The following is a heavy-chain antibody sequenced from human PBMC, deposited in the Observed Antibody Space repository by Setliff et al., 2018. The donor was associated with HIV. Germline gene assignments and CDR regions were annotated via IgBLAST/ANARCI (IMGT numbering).Heavy chain of an antibody. J-gene: IGHJ1*01. V-gene: IGHV1-18*01. D-gene: IGHD2-21*02. CDR2: ISAYNGNT. Sequence: ASVKVSCKAPGYTFTTYGISWVRQAPGQGLEWMGWISAYNGNTNYAQNLQGRVTMTTDTSTSTAYMELRSLRSDDTAMYYCARDGGPYCGGDCHLFRLPFQHWGQGTLGTVSS. CDR3: ARDGGPYCGGDCHLFRLPFQH. CDR1: GYTFTTYG.